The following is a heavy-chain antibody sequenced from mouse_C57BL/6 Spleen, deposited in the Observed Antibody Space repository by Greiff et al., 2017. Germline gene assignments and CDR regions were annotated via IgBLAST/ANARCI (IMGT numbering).Heavy chain of an antibody. Sequence: EVMLVESGGDLVKPGGSLKLSCAASGFTFSSYGMSWVRQTPDKRLEWVATISSGGSYTYYPDSVKGRFTISRDNAKNTLYLQMSSLKSEDTAMYYCARLRDGYYRYFDVWGTGTTVTVSS. V-gene: IGHV5-6*01. CDR3: ARLRDGYYRYFDV. J-gene: IGHJ1*03. D-gene: IGHD2-3*01. CDR2: ISSGGSYT. CDR1: GFTFSSYG.